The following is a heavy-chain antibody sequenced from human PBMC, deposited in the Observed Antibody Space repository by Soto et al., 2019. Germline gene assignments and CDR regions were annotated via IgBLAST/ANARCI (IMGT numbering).Heavy chain of an antibody. J-gene: IGHJ5*02. D-gene: IGHD3-10*01. CDR3: ARGYFDSGHGYDL. Sequence: SCKGPGHLFNNHWIGWVRQTLGKGLEWMGLIFTRDSETKTSPSFQGHVSFSVDNSINTVYLQWTSLKTTDTGIYFCARGYFDSGHGYDLWGQGTLVTVSS. V-gene: IGHV5-51*01. CDR1: GHLFNNHW. CDR2: IFTRDSET.